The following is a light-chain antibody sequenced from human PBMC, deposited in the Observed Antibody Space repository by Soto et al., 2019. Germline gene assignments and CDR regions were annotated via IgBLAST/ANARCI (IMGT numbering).Light chain of an antibody. Sequence: QSALTQPASMSGSPGQSITISCSGTTYGFETYNQVSWYQQHPGKAPKLMIHEVSNRPSGVSNRFSGSKSGNTASPTISGLQAEDEADYYCSSYTSSRAYVFGIGTKLTVL. J-gene: IGLJ1*01. CDR3: SSYTSSRAYV. V-gene: IGLV2-14*02. CDR1: TYGFETYNQ. CDR2: EVS.